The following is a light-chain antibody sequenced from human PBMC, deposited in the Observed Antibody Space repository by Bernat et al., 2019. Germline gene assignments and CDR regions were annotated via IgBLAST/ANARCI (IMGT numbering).Light chain of an antibody. J-gene: IGKJ5*01. CDR3: QHLNNFPFT. Sequence: DIQLTQSPPFLSASVGDRVTITCRASQAIGIYLDWYQQKPGQAPKLLIYGASTLQTGVPSRFSGSGSGTEFTLTISSLQPEDFATFYCQHLNNFPFTFGQGTRLEIK. V-gene: IGKV1-9*01. CDR1: QAIGIY. CDR2: GAS.